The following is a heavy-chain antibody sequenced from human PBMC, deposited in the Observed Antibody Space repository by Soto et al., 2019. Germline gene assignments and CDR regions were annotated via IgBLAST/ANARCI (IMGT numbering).Heavy chain of an antibody. CDR1: GGSISSYY. CDR2: IYYSGST. V-gene: IGHV4-59*08. Sequence: PSETLSLTCTVSGGSISSYYWSWIRQPPGKGLEWIGYIYYSGSTNYNPSLKSRVTISVDTSKNQFSLKLSSVTAADTAVYYCASPVVVTAIRDYYYYGMDVWGQGTTVTVSS. CDR3: ASPVVVTAIRDYYYYGMDV. D-gene: IGHD2-21*02. J-gene: IGHJ6*02.